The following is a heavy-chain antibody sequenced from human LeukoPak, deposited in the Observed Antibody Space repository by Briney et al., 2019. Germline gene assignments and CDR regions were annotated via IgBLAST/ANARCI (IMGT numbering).Heavy chain of an antibody. D-gene: IGHD3-3*01. Sequence: GGSLRLSCAASGFTFSSYAMSWVRQAPGKGLEWVSAISGSGGSTYYADSVKGRFTISRDNPRNTLYLQMNSLRAEDTAVYYCAKDETGFLNYFHYWGQGALVTVSP. J-gene: IGHJ4*02. CDR3: AKDETGFLNYFHY. V-gene: IGHV3-23*01. CDR1: GFTFSSYA. CDR2: ISGSGGST.